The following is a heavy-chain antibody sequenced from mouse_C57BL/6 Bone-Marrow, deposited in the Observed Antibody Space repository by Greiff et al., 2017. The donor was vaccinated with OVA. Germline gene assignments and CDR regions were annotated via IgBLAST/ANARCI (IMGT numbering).Heavy chain of an antibody. CDR2: IYPRSGNT. CDR1: GYTFTSYG. CDR3: ARVGLGGSSPYYFDY. J-gene: IGHJ2*01. V-gene: IGHV1-81*01. D-gene: IGHD1-1*01. Sequence: VKLVESGAELARPGASVKLSCKASGYTFTSYGISWVKQRTGQGLEWIGEIYPRSGNTYYNEKFKGKATLTADKSSSTAYMELRSLTSEDSAVYFCARVGLGGSSPYYFDYWGQGTTLTVSS.